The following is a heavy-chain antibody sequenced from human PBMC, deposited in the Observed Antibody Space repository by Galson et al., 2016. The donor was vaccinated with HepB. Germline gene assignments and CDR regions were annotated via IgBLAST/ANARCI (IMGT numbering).Heavy chain of an antibody. Sequence: TLSLTCTVSGGSISSGTYYWSWVRQHPGKGLEWIGYISYSGSTYYNPSLKSRVTISVDTSKNQFSLKLTSVTAADTATYYCARHCDGDCYNNLADAFDIWGQGTMVTVSS. CDR2: ISYSGST. CDR3: ARHCDGDCYNNLADAFDI. J-gene: IGHJ3*02. D-gene: IGHD2-21*01. V-gene: IGHV4-31*03. CDR1: GGSISSGTYY.